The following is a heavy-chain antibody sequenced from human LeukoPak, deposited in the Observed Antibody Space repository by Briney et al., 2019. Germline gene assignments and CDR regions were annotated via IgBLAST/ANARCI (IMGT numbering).Heavy chain of an antibody. CDR1: GGSISNYH. V-gene: IGHV4-59*08. CDR3: ARHECGGSCYPEDY. J-gene: IGHJ4*02. CDR2: IYYTGNT. Sequence: PSETLSLTCTVSGGSISNYHWSWIRQSPGKGLEWIGYIYYTGNTNYNPSLESRVIISVDTSKNQFSLKLSSVTAADTAVYYCARHECGGSCYPEDYWGQGTLVTVSS. D-gene: IGHD2-15*01.